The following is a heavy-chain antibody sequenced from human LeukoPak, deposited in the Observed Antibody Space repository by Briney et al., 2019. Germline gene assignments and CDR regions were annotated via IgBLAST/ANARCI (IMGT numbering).Heavy chain of an antibody. D-gene: IGHD3-10*01. CDR1: GGSFSGYY. CDR2: INHSGST. Sequence: SETLSLTCAVYGGSFSGYYWSWIRQPPGKGLEWIGEINHSGSTNYNPSLKSRVTISVDTSKNQFSLKLSSVTAADTAVYYCASKKRSGSYLFDPWGQGTLVSVSS. CDR3: ASKKRSGSYLFDP. V-gene: IGHV4-34*01. J-gene: IGHJ5*02.